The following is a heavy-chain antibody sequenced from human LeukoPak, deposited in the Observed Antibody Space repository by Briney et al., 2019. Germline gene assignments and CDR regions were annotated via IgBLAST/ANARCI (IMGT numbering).Heavy chain of an antibody. CDR3: ARYDSATMSGWFDP. CDR2: INYSGNI. CDR1: GGSISSGSYY. D-gene: IGHD2-2*01. J-gene: IGHJ5*02. V-gene: IGHV4-31*03. Sequence: SQTLSLTCTISGGSISSGSYYWTWIRQHPDKGLEWIGHINYSGNIYYNPSLKSRVTMSVDTSKNQFSLRLSSVTAADTAVYFCARYDSATMSGWFDPWGRGTLVTASS.